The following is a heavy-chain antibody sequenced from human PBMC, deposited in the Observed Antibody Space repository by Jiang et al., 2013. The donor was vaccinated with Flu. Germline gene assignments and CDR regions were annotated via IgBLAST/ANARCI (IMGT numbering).Heavy chain of an antibody. J-gene: IGHJ4*02. CDR3: AREGSYDSGGQYFFDH. CDR2: IYYSGNT. V-gene: IGHV4-59*12. D-gene: IGHD3-22*01. CDR1: GGSISSYY. Sequence: GPGLVKPSETLSLTCTVSGGSISSYYWTWIRQRPGKGLEWIGDIYYSGNTQYNPSLKSRVTISVDTSKNQFSLDLRSVTAADTAIYYCAREGSYDSGGQYFFDHWGQGALVTVSS.